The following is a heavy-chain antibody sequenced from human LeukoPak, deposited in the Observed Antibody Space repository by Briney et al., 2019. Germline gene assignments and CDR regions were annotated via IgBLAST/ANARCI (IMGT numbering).Heavy chain of an antibody. CDR1: GYTLTGYY. V-gene: IGHV1-2*02. D-gene: IGHD3-10*01. J-gene: IGHJ5*02. CDR3: ARVGRITMVRGDNNWFDP. CDR2: INPNSGGT. Sequence: RASVKVPCKASGYTLTGYYMHWVRQAPGQGLEWMGWINPNSGGTNYAQKFQGRVTMTRDTSISTAYMELSRLRSDDTAVYYCARVGRITMVRGDNNWFDPWGQGTLVTVSS.